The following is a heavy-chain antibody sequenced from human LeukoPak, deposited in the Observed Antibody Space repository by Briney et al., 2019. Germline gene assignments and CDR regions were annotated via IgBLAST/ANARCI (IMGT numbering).Heavy chain of an antibody. CDR3: AKDIAPAVFYYMDV. Sequence: GGSLRLSCAASGFSFYGYAMHWVRQAPGKGLEWVSGISWNSGTIAYADSVKGRFTISRDDAKNSLYLQMNSLRAEDTALYYCAKDIAPAVFYYMDVWGKGTTVIVSS. V-gene: IGHV3-9*01. CDR2: ISWNSGTI. J-gene: IGHJ6*03. CDR1: GFSFYGYA.